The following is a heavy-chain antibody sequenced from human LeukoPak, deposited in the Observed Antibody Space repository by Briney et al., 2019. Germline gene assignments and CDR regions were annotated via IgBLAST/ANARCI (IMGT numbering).Heavy chain of an antibody. V-gene: IGHV4-59*08. J-gene: IGHJ6*03. CDR1: SGSLSDDY. CDR2: INYGGST. D-gene: IGHD5-18*01. Sequence: SETLSLTSSVYSGSLSDDYWSWNPPPQGKAREWMGYINYGGSTNYNPSLKSQVTMSVDTSKNQFSLNLDSVSAADTAVYYCARRRPAPMVNLEEDVQYYMDVWGSGTTVTVSS. CDR3: ARRRPAPMVNLEEDVQYYMDV.